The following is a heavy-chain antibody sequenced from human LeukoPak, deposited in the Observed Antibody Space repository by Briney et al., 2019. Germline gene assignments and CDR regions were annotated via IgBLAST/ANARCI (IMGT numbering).Heavy chain of an antibody. D-gene: IGHD3-22*01. CDR1: GGSISSSSYY. CDR3: ARDRGYYDSSGYYYGWYFDL. CDR2: IYYSGST. J-gene: IGHJ2*01. Sequence: SETLSLTCTVSGGSISSSSYYWGWIRQPPGKGLEWIGSIYYSGSTYYNPSLKSRVTISVDTSKNQFSLKLSSVTAADTDVYYCARDRGYYDSSGYYYGWYFDLWGRGTLVTVSS. V-gene: IGHV4-39*07.